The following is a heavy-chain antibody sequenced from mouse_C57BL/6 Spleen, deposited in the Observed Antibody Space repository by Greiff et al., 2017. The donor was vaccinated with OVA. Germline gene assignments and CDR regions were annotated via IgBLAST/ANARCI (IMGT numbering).Heavy chain of an antibody. J-gene: IGHJ3*01. D-gene: IGHD2-4*01. V-gene: IGHV1-15*01. CDR3: TRWLIYYDYGAWFAY. CDR2: IDPETGGT. CDR1: GYTFTDYE. Sequence: QVHVKQSGAELVRPGASVTLSCKASGYTFTDYEMHWVKQTPVHGLEWIGAIDPETGGTAYNQKFKGKAILTADKSSSTAYMELRSLTSEDSAVYYCTRWLIYYDYGAWFAYWGQGTLVTVSA.